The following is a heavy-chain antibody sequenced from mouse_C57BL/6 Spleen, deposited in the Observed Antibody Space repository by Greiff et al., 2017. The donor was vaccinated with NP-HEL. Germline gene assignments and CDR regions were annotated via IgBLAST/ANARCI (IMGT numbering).Heavy chain of an antibody. CDR2: INYDGSST. Sequence: EVMLVESEGGLVQPGSSMKLSCTASGFTFSDYYMAWVRQVPEKGLEWVANINYDGSSTYYLDSLKSRFIISRDNAKNILYLQMSSLKSEDTAMYYCARDDYYGSSSPFDYWGQGTTLTVSS. CDR1: GFTFSDYY. D-gene: IGHD1-1*01. V-gene: IGHV5-16*01. CDR3: ARDDYYGSSSPFDY. J-gene: IGHJ2*01.